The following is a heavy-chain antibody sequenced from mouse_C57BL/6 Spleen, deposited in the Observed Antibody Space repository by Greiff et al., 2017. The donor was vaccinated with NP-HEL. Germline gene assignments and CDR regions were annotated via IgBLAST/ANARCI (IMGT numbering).Heavy chain of an antibody. V-gene: IGHV1-82*01. Sequence: VMLVESGPELVKPGASVKISCKASGYAFSSSWMNWVKQRPGKGLEWIGRIYPGDGDTNYNGKFKGKATLTADKSSSTAYMQLSSLTSEDSAVYFCAHYYGSSYLYFDYWGQGTTLTVSS. CDR1: GYAFSSSW. J-gene: IGHJ2*01. D-gene: IGHD1-1*01. CDR2: IYPGDGDT. CDR3: AHYYGSSYLYFDY.